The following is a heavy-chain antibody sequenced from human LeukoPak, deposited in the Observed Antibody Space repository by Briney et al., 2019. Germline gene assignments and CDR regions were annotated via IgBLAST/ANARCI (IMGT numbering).Heavy chain of an antibody. CDR2: ISGSGGST. CDR1: GFTFSSYA. Sequence: GSLILSRAASGFTFSSYAMSWVRQAPGKGLEWVSAISGSGGSTYYADSVKGRFTISRDNSKNTLYLQMNSLRAEDTAVYYCAKDSYSSSSGYYYYGMDVWGQGTTVTVSS. J-gene: IGHJ6*02. D-gene: IGHD6-6*01. V-gene: IGHV3-23*01. CDR3: AKDSYSSSSGYYYYGMDV.